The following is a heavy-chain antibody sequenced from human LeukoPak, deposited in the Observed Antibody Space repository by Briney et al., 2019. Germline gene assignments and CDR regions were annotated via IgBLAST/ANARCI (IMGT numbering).Heavy chain of an antibody. CDR2: TYYRSKWYI. J-gene: IGHJ4*02. CDR3: VRVGSTGTLDY. CDR1: GDSVSSKSSA. Sequence: SQTLSLTCAISGDSVSSKSSAWNWIRQSPSRGLEWLGTYYRSKWYIDYAVSVKSRIAMNVDTSKNQFSLQLNSVTPEDTAVYYCVRVGSTGTLDYWGQGTLVTVSS. V-gene: IGHV6-1*01. D-gene: IGHD3-9*01.